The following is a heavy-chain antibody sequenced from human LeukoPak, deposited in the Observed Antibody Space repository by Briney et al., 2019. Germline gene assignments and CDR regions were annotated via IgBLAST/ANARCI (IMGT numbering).Heavy chain of an antibody. J-gene: IGHJ6*03. CDR3: AREGYSSSYYYMDV. CDR1: GYTFTSYD. D-gene: IGHD6-6*01. Sequence: ASVKVPCKASGYTFTSYDINWVRQATGQGLEWMGWMNPNSGNTGYAQKFQGRVTITRNTSISTAYMELSSLRSEDTAVYYCAREGYSSSYYYMDVWGKGTTVTVSS. CDR2: MNPNSGNT. V-gene: IGHV1-8*03.